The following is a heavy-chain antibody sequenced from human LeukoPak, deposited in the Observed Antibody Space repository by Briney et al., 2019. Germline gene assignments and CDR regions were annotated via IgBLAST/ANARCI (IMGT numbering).Heavy chain of an antibody. CDR2: IYYSGST. V-gene: IGHV4-59*01. CDR3: ARGVNYYDSSGYYAYYFDY. CDR1: GGSISSYY. Sequence: PSETLSLTCTVSGGSISSYYWSWIRQPPGRGLEWIGYIYYSGSTNYNPSLKSRVTISVDTSKNQFSLKLSSVTAADTAVYYCARGVNYYDSSGYYAYYFDYWGQGTLVTVSS. J-gene: IGHJ4*02. D-gene: IGHD3-22*01.